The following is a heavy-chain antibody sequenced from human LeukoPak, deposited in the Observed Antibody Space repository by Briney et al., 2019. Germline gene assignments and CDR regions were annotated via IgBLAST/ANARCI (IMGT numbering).Heavy chain of an antibody. D-gene: IGHD4-17*01. J-gene: IGHJ4*02. CDR1: GYTLTELS. Sequence: ASVKVSCKVSGYTLTELSMHWVRQAPGNGLEWMGGFDPEDGETIYEQKFQGRVTMNEDTSTDTAYMELSSLRSEDTAVYYCATGNGASFDYWGQGTLVTVSS. V-gene: IGHV1-24*01. CDR3: ATGNGASFDY. CDR2: FDPEDGET.